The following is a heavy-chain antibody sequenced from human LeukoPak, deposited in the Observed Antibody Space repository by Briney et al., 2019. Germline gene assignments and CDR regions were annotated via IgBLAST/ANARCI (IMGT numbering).Heavy chain of an antibody. CDR3: ARDEGRHGFDD. Sequence: SSQTLSLSCSVSGASITSGKSYWSWIRQPAGKRPEFVGRVYSSGTTNYNPSVRSRVTISVDTSKNLFTLNLTSVTAADTAVYYCARDEGRHGFDDWGPGTLVTVSS. CDR2: VYSSGTT. CDR1: GASITSGKSY. D-gene: IGHD3-10*01. J-gene: IGHJ4*02. V-gene: IGHV4-61*02.